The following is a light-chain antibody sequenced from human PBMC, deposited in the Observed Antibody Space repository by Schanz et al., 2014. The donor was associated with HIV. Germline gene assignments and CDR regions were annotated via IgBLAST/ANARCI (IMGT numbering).Light chain of an antibody. J-gene: IGLJ3*02. V-gene: IGLV1-44*01. Sequence: QSVLTQPPSASGTPGQRVTISCSGSSSNFRSNAVNWYQQLPGTAPRLVIYNTFHRPSGVPDRFSGSKSGSSASLAITGLQAEDEADYYCGSYTSSSTWVFGGGTKLTVL. CDR3: GSYTSSSTWV. CDR1: SSNFRSNA. CDR2: NTF.